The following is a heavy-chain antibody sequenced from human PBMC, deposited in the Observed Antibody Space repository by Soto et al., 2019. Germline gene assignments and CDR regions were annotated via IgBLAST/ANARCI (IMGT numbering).Heavy chain of an antibody. V-gene: IGHV3-30*03. D-gene: IGHD4-17*01. CDR2: ISYDGSNK. Sequence: GGSLRLSCAASGFTFSNYGMHWVRQAPGKGLEWVAVISYDGSNKYYAESVKGRFTISRDNSKNTLYLHMNTLRAEDTAVYYCARGPPRAYGALDYWGQGTMVTVSS. CDR3: ARGPPRAYGALDY. CDR1: GFTFSNYG. J-gene: IGHJ4*02.